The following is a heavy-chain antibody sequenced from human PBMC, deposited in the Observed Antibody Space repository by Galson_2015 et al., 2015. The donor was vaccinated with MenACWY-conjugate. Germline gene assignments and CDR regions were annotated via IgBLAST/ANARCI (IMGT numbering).Heavy chain of an antibody. J-gene: IGHJ5*02. CDR1: GASISSHY. CDR2: IRDTGSL. V-gene: IGHV4-59*08. CDR3: ARLPRGINLILEGS. Sequence: TLSLTCTVSGASISSHYWSWFRQPPGKGLEWIAYIRDTGSLKDNPSLKSRVTMSADKSNNQFSLKLSSVSAADTAVYYCARLPRGINLILEGSWGQGILVTVSS. D-gene: IGHD3-22*01.